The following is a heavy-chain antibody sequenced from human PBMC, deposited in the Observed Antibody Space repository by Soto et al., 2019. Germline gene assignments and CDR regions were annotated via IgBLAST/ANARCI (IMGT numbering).Heavy chain of an antibody. Sequence: QVQLRESGPGVVKPSETLSLTCSVSGASVDRDTSYWIWSRQTPGKGLEWIGYIYFSGFTDYNPSLKSRATISVDASRNQFSLKLDPVTAADTAVYYCSRRRGPGPFYGTDVWGQGTTVTVSS. CDR1: GASVDRDTSY. V-gene: IGHV4-61*01. CDR2: IYFSGFT. CDR3: SRRRGPGPFYGTDV. J-gene: IGHJ6*02.